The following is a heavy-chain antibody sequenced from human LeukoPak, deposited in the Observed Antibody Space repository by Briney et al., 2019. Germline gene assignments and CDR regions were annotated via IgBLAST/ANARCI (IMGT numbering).Heavy chain of an antibody. J-gene: IGHJ4*02. Sequence: GGSLRLSCAASGFTVSSNYMSWVRQAPGKGLEWVAHIRFDESDKYYADSVKGRFTISRDTSRNTVYLQMNSLRGEDTAVYYCAKDFRWSQDYWGQGTLVTVSS. D-gene: IGHD4-23*01. CDR3: AKDFRWSQDY. CDR1: GFTVSSNY. V-gene: IGHV3-30*02. CDR2: IRFDESDK.